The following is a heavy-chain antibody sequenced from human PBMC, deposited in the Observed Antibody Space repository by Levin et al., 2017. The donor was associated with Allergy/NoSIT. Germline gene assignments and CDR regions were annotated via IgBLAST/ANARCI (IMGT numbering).Heavy chain of an antibody. V-gene: IGHV3-23*01. CDR2: ISGSGGST. CDR1: GFTFSSYA. Sequence: PSETLSLTCAASGFTFSSYAMSWVRQAPGKGLEWVSAISGSGGSTYYADSVKGRFTISRDNSKNTLYLQMNSLRAEDTAVYYCAKYNHIVVVTAPPSQCFQHWGQGTLVTVSS. D-gene: IGHD2-21*02. CDR3: AKYNHIVVVTAPPSQCFQH. J-gene: IGHJ1*01.